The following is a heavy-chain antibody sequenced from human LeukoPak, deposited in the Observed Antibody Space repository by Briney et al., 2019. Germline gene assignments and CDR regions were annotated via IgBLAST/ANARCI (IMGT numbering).Heavy chain of an antibody. V-gene: IGHV3-21*01. J-gene: IGHJ3*02. CDR3: AREASGYYDGIAFDI. Sequence: EGSLRLSCAASGFTFSSYSMNWVRQAPGKGLEWVSSISSSSSYIYYADSVKGRFTISRDNAKNSLYLQMNSLRAEDTAVYYCAREASGYYDGIAFDIWGQGTMVTVSS. CDR1: GFTFSSYS. D-gene: IGHD3-22*01. CDR2: ISSSSSYI.